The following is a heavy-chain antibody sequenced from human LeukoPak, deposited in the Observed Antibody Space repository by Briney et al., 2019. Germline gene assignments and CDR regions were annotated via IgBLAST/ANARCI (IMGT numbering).Heavy chain of an antibody. D-gene: IGHD3-22*01. CDR2: LYASGST. CDR3: AKFKLRVVVDDDAFDI. Sequence: GGSLRLSCAASGFTVSSNYMSWVRLAPGQGLELVSLLYASGSTYYADSVKGRFTISRDNSKNTLYLQMNSLRAEDTAVYYCAKFKLRVVVDDDAFDIWGQGTMVTVSS. V-gene: IGHV3-53*01. J-gene: IGHJ3*02. CDR1: GFTVSSNY.